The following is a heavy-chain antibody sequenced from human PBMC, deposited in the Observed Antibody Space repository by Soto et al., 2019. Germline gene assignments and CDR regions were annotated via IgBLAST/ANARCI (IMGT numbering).Heavy chain of an antibody. V-gene: IGHV3-23*01. CDR2: ISGSGGST. Sequence: GGSLRLSCAASGFTFSSYAMSWVRQAPGKGLEWVSAISGSGGSTYYADSVKGRFTISRDNSKNTLYLQMNSLRAEDTAVYYCAKIAGRKETPVALTNYFDYWGQGTLVTVSS. CDR1: GFTFSSYA. J-gene: IGHJ4*02. CDR3: AKIAGRKETPVALTNYFDY. D-gene: IGHD6-19*01.